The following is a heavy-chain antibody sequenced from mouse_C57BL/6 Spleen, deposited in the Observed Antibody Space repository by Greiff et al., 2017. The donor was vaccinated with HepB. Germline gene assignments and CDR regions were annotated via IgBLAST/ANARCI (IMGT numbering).Heavy chain of an antibody. V-gene: IGHV1-64*01. CDR3: ARELSMDY. J-gene: IGHJ4*01. CDR1: GYTFTSYW. CDR2: IHPNSGST. Sequence: VQLQQSGAELVKPGASVKLSCKASGYTFTSYWMHWVKQRPGQGLKWIGMIHPNSGSTNYNEKFKSKATLTVDKSSSTAYMQLSSLTSEDSAVYYCARELSMDYWGQGTSVTVSS.